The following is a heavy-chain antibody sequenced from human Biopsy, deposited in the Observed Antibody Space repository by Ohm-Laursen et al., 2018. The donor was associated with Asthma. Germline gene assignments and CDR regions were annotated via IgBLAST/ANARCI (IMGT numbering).Heavy chain of an antibody. J-gene: IGHJ6*02. CDR2: VFWSGST. CDR3: ARVVSYGDIYFGIDV. D-gene: IGHD4-17*01. CDR1: GGYTGSSDHH. Sequence: SQTLSLTCRVSGGYTGSSDHHWAWIRQAPGKGLEWIGFVFWSGSTHYGRSHERRVSISIDTATNEFSMKLWSVTPADTAVYFCARVVSYGDIYFGIDVWGPGNTVVVS. V-gene: IGHV4-30-4*01.